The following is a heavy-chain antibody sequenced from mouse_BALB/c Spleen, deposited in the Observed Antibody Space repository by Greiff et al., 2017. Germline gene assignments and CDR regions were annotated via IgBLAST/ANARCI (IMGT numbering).Heavy chain of an antibody. D-gene: IGHD2-3*01. V-gene: IGHV5-17*02. CDR3: ARSGAGYYVGAMDY. Sequence: EVKLVESGGGLVQPGGSRKLSCAASGFTFSSFGMHWVRQAPEKGLEWVAYISSGSSTIYYADTVKGRFTISRDNPKNTLFLQMTSLRSEDTAMYYCARSGAGYYVGAMDYWGQGTSVTVSS. J-gene: IGHJ4*01. CDR1: GFTFSSFG. CDR2: ISSGSSTI.